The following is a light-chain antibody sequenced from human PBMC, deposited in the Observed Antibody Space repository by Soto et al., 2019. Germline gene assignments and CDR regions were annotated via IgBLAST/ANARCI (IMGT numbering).Light chain of an antibody. CDR1: QSVSNNY. CDR3: QQYGSSGT. CDR2: GAS. V-gene: IGKV3-20*01. Sequence: IVLRQCPRALSLSTGERATLSCRASQSVSNNYLAWYQQKPGQAPRLLIYGASNRATCIPDRFSGSGSGTDFTLTISSLEPEDCAVYYCQQYGSSGTFGQGTKVDIK. J-gene: IGKJ1*01.